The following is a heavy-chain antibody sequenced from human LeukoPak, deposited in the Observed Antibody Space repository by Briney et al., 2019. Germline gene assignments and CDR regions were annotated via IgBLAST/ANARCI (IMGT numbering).Heavy chain of an antibody. Sequence: PGGSLRLSCAASGFTFSSYAMSWVRQAPGKGLEWVSAISGSGGSTYYADSVKGRFTISRDNSKNTLYLQMNSLRAEDTAVYYCARGYDSSGYYYGDYYYYMDVWGKGTTVTVSS. V-gene: IGHV3-23*01. CDR3: ARGYDSSGYYYGDYYYYMDV. CDR2: ISGSGGST. CDR1: GFTFSSYA. D-gene: IGHD3-22*01. J-gene: IGHJ6*03.